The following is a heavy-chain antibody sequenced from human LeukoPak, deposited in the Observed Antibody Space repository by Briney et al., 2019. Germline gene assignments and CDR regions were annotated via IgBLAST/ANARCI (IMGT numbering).Heavy chain of an antibody. CDR1: GGSISSYY. CDR2: IYTSGST. J-gene: IGHJ3*02. D-gene: IGHD3-3*01. Sequence: PSETLSLTCTVSGGSISSYYWRWIRQPAGKGLEWIGRIYTSGSTNYNPSLKSRVTMSVDTSKNQFSLKLSSVTAADTAVYYCAREQTYYDFWSGHLPFDIWGQGTMVTVSS. CDR3: AREQTYYDFWSGHLPFDI. V-gene: IGHV4-4*07.